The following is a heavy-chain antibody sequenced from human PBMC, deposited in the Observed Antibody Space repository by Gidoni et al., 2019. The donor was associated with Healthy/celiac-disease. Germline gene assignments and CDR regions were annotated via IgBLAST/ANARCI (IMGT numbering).Heavy chain of an antibody. CDR2: IYYSGST. Sequence: QVQLQESGQGLVKPSETLSLTGPVSGGSSSRYYGSWIRQPPGKGLEWIGYIYYSGSTNYNPSLKSRVTISVDTSKNQFSLKLSSVTAADTAVYYCARGFVVYGDYELPTPRFDYWGQGTLVTVSS. V-gene: IGHV4-59*01. CDR1: GGSSSRYY. CDR3: ARGFVVYGDYELPTPRFDY. J-gene: IGHJ4*02. D-gene: IGHD4-17*01.